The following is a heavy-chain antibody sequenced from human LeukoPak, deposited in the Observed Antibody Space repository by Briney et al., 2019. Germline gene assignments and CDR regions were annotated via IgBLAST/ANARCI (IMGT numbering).Heavy chain of an antibody. Sequence: GASVKVSCKASGYTFTSYGISWVRQAPGQGLEWMGWISAYNGNTNYAQKLQGRVTMTTDTSTSTAYMELRSLRSDDTAVYYCAGEDSSSWYDDGNNWFDPWGQGTLVTVSS. V-gene: IGHV1-18*01. J-gene: IGHJ5*02. D-gene: IGHD6-13*01. CDR3: AGEDSSSWYDDGNNWFDP. CDR1: GYTFTSYG. CDR2: ISAYNGNT.